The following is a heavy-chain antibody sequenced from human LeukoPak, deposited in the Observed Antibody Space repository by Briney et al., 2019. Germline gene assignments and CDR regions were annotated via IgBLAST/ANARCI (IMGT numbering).Heavy chain of an antibody. J-gene: IGHJ6*02. CDR3: ARVVSMVRGASSGMDV. CDR2: IKSDGSET. Sequence: GGSLTLSCAASGFTFSSFWIYWVRHAPGKGLVWVSRIKSDGSETIYADSVKGRFTISRDNAKNTLYLQMDSLRAEDTAVYYCARVVSMVRGASSGMDVWSQGTTVTVFS. V-gene: IGHV3-74*01. CDR1: GFTFSSFW. D-gene: IGHD3-10*01.